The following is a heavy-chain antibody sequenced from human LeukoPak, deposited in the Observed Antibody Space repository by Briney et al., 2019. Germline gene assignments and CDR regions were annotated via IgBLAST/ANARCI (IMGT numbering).Heavy chain of an antibody. J-gene: IGHJ4*02. D-gene: IGHD5-12*01. Sequence: GGSLRLSCAASGLSFNTYWMTWVRQAPGKGLEWVANINQDGNEKNYVGSVKGRFTISRDSAKKSLYLQMNSLRAEDTAVYYCGRGPGYRSDYWGQGTLVTVSS. CDR2: INQDGNEK. CDR3: GRGPGYRSDY. V-gene: IGHV3-7*05. CDR1: GLSFNTYW.